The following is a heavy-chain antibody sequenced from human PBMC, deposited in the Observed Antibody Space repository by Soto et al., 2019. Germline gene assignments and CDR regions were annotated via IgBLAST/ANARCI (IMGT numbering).Heavy chain of an antibody. Sequence: EVQLVESGGGLVQPGGSLRLSCAASGFTFSSYEMNWVRQAPGKGLEWVSYISSSGSTIYYADSVKGRFTISRDNAKNSLYLQMNSLRAEDTAVYYCARMVRGVMGYYGMDVWGQGTTVTVSS. CDR3: ARMVRGVMGYYGMDV. CDR1: GFTFSSYE. D-gene: IGHD3-10*01. V-gene: IGHV3-48*03. CDR2: ISSSGSTI. J-gene: IGHJ6*02.